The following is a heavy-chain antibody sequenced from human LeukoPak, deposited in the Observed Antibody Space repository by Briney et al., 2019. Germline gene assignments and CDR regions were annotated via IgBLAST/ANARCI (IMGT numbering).Heavy chain of an antibody. CDR1: GFTFSNYW. J-gene: IGHJ4*02. CDR2: IDNAGSIT. CDR3: VRSAFHAGSGNYYDY. D-gene: IGHD3-22*01. V-gene: IGHV3-74*03. Sequence: GALRLYCAASGFTFSNYWIQWVRHAPGQGVVGVSRIDNAGSITTYADPVKGRFTISRDNGENTMYLQMNSLRVEDTAVYVCVRSAFHAGSGNYYDYWGQGTLVTVSS.